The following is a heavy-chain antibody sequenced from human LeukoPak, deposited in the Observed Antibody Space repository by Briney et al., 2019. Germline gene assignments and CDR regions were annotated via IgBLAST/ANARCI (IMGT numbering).Heavy chain of an antibody. CDR3: AKDASSYYSSSWYYFDY. D-gene: IGHD6-13*01. Sequence: PGGALRLSCAASVFTFDDYAMHWVRQAPGKGLGWVSGISWNSGSIGYADSVKGRFTISRDNAKSSLYLQMNSLRAEDMALYYCAKDASSYYSSSWYYFDYWGQGTLVTVSS. CDR2: ISWNSGSI. J-gene: IGHJ4*02. V-gene: IGHV3-9*03. CDR1: VFTFDDYA.